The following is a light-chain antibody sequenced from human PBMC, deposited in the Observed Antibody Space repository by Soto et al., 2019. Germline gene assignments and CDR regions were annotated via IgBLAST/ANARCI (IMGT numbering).Light chain of an antibody. CDR1: LSVRSTY. Sequence: EIVLTQSPGTLSLSPGERATLSCRASLSVRSTYLAWYQQKSGQAPRLLMYGTSSRATGIRDRFSGSGSGTDFTLTISRLEPEDFAVYYCQQYDISPFTFGPGTKVDIK. V-gene: IGKV3-20*01. CDR2: GTS. CDR3: QQYDISPFT. J-gene: IGKJ3*01.